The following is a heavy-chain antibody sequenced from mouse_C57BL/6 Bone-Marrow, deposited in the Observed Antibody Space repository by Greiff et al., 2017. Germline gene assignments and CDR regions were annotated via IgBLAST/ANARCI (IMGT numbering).Heavy chain of an antibody. CDR3: TGRITTVVADYLDY. CDR1: GFTFSNYW. D-gene: IGHD1-1*01. CDR2: IRLKSDNYAT. V-gene: IGHV6-3*01. J-gene: IGHJ2*01. Sequence: EVKLVESGGGLVQPGGSMKLSCVASGFTFSNYWMNWVRQSPEKGLEWVAQIRLKSDNYATHYAESVQGRFTISRDDSKSSVYLQKNNLRAEDTGIYYCTGRITTVVADYLDYWGQGTTLTVSS.